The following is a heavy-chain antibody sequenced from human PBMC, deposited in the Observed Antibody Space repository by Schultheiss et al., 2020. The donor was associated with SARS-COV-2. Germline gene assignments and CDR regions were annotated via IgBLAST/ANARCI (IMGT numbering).Heavy chain of an antibody. CDR2: ISAYNGNT. CDR3: ARASPPRKLVATIPYYYYYGMDV. CDR1: GYTFTSYG. V-gene: IGHV1-18*01. Sequence: ASVKVSCKASGYTFTSYGISWVRQAPGQGLEWMGWISAYNGNTNYAQKLQGRVTMTTDTSTSTAYMELRSLRSDDTAVYYCARASPPRKLVATIPYYYYYGMDVWGQGTTVTVSS. J-gene: IGHJ6*02. D-gene: IGHD5-12*01.